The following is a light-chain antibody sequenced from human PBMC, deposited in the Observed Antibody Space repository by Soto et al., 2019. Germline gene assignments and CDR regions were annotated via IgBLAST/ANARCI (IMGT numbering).Light chain of an antibody. J-gene: IGLJ3*02. Sequence: QSVLTQPASVSGSPGQSITISCTGTSSDVGNYNLVSWYQQHPGKAPKLLIYETSKRPSGVSNRFSGSKSGNTASLTISGLQAEDEADYYCCSYAGSSNLVFGGGTKLTVL. CDR2: ETS. V-gene: IGLV2-23*01. CDR1: SSDVGNYNL. CDR3: CSYAGSSNLV.